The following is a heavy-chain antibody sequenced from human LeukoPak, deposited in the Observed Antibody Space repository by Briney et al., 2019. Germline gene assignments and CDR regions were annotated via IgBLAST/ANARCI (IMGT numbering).Heavy chain of an antibody. J-gene: IGHJ4*02. Sequence: SVKVSCKASGGTLSSYAISWVRQAPGQGLEWMGRIIPIFGTANYAQKFQGRVTITADKSTSTAYMELSSLRSEDTAVYYCAREYDFWSGYYPPYFDYWGQGTLVTVSS. CDR1: GGTLSSYA. V-gene: IGHV1-69*06. CDR2: IIPIFGTA. D-gene: IGHD3-3*01. CDR3: AREYDFWSGYYPPYFDY.